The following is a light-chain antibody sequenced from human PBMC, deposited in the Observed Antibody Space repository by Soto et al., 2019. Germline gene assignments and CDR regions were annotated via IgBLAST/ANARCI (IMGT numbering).Light chain of an antibody. CDR1: QSIDIY. CDR2: DAS. CDR3: QQYGSSPLT. V-gene: IGKV3-20*01. Sequence: EIVLTQSPATLSLSPGERATLSCRASQSIDIYLAWYQQKPGQAPRLLIYDASNRATGIPARFSGSGSGTDFTLTISRLEPEDFAVYYCQQYGSSPLTFGGGTKVDIK. J-gene: IGKJ4*01.